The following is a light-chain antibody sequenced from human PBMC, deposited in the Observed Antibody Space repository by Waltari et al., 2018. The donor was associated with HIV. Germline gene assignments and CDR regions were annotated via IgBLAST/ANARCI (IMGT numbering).Light chain of an antibody. Sequence: QSALTQPLSVSESPGPSVPISCTGTTSDVGHYNYVSWYRQYPGTAPKLIIFDVNKRPSGIPDRFSGSKSGNTASLTISGLQGEDEADYYCSSYAGRDTPNWVFGGGTKLTVL. CDR2: DVN. CDR1: TSDVGHYNY. V-gene: IGLV2-11*01. CDR3: SSYAGRDTPNWV. J-gene: IGLJ3*02.